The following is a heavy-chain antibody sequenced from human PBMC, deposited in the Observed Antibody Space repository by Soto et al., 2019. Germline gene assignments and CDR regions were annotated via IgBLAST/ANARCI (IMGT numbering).Heavy chain of an antibody. V-gene: IGHV1-8*01. CDR2: MNPNSGET. Sequence: ASVKVSCKASGDTFTSYDINWVRQATGQGLEWMGWMNPNSGETTYAQKFLGRATMTRDTSTGTLYMELSSLRSEDTAVYYCARGGDIVVVTAPLDYWGQGTLVTVSS. CDR3: ARGGDIVVVTAPLDY. CDR1: GDTFTSYD. D-gene: IGHD2-21*02. J-gene: IGHJ4*02.